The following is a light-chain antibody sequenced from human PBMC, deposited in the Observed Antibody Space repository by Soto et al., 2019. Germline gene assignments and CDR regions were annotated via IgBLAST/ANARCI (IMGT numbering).Light chain of an antibody. CDR3: QQYGTSPWA. CDR1: QSVGRNY. J-gene: IGKJ1*01. Sequence: EIVLTQFPGTLSLSPGERATLSCRASQSVGRNYVARYQQKPGQAPRVIIYAASNRASGIPDRFSGSGSGSDFTLTISRLEPEDFAAYYCQQYGTSPWAFGQGIKVEIK. V-gene: IGKV3-20*01. CDR2: AAS.